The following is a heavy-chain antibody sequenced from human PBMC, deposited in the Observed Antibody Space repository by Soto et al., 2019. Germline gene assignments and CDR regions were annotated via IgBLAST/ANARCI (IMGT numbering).Heavy chain of an antibody. Sequence: ETMSPASTVSGGSISSICYDWGWIRRPPGKGLEWFGRLYYSGSTYYNPTLKTRVTRSLDPSQNTFSLAPSPMTAADTVVYYCARSIVIAYYYYGMDVWGQGTTVTVSS. CDR3: ARSIVIAYYYYGMDV. J-gene: IGHJ6*02. D-gene: IGHD3-16*02. CDR2: LYYSGST. CDR1: GGSISSICYD. V-gene: IGHV4-39*01.